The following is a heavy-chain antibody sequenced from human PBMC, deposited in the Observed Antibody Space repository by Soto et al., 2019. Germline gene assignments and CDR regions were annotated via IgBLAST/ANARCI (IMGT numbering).Heavy chain of an antibody. CDR2: INPNGGDT. CDR1: GYTFTYYH. Sequence: ASVKVSCPASGYTFTYYHVHWVRQAPGQGLEWMGIINPNGGDTTYAQKFQGRVTMTRDTSTSTVYMEVSSLTSEDTALYYCAIGPYSSGLLFDLDAWGQGTL. D-gene: IGHD5-18*01. V-gene: IGHV1-46*01. J-gene: IGHJ5*02. CDR3: AIGPYSSGLLFDLDA.